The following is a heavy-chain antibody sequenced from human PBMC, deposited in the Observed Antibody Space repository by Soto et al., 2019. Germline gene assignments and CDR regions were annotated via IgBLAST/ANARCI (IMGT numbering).Heavy chain of an antibody. CDR1: GYTFTSYG. D-gene: IGHD5-18*01. V-gene: IGHV1-18*01. CDR2: ISAYNGNT. CDR3: ARDGRGTAMDFTAGDWFDP. J-gene: IGHJ5*02. Sequence: ASVKVSCKASGYTFTSYGISWVRQAPGQGLEWMGWISAYNGNTNYAQKLQGRVTMTTDTSTSTAYMELRSLRSDDTAVYYCARDGRGTAMDFTAGDWFDPWGQGTLVTVSS.